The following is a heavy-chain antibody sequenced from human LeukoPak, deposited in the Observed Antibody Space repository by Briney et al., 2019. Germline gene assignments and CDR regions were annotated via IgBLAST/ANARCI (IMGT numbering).Heavy chain of an antibody. V-gene: IGHV3-7*01. CDR3: ARRGAAAAPADY. D-gene: IGHD6-13*01. CDR2: INEDGSEK. Sequence: PGGSLRLSCAASGFSFSNYWMKWVRQDPGKGLEWVANINEDGSEKYYVDSVRGRFTISRDNAKNSLYLQMNSLRTEDTAIYYCARRGAAAAPADYWGQGTLVTVSS. J-gene: IGHJ4*02. CDR1: GFSFSNYW.